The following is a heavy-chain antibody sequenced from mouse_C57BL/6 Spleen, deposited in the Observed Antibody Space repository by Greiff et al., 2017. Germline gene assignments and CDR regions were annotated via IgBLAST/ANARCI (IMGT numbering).Heavy chain of an antibody. J-gene: IGHJ1*03. D-gene: IGHD1-1*01. CDR1: GYTFTGYW. CDR2: IDPNSGGT. CDR3: EKDYGSSYWDLDV. V-gene: IGHV1-72*01. Sequence: QVQLQQSGAELVKPGASVKLSCKASGYTFTGYWMHWVKQRPGRGLEWIGRIDPNSGGTNYNEKFKSKATLTVDNASSTAYMPLSSLTSEDSAVYSVEKDYGSSYWDLDVWGTGTTVTVSS.